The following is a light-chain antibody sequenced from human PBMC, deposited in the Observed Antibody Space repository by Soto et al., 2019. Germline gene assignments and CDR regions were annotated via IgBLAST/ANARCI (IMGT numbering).Light chain of an antibody. Sequence: QAVVTQEPSLTVSPGGTVTLTGGSITGTVTSGQYPYWFQQKTGQAPTTLIYDTDIRHSWTAARFSGSLLGGKAALTLSGAQPEDEADYYCFLHYGGTRVFGGGTKLTVL. V-gene: IGLV7-46*01. CDR2: DTD. CDR3: FLHYGGTRV. J-gene: IGLJ2*01. CDR1: TGTVTSGQY.